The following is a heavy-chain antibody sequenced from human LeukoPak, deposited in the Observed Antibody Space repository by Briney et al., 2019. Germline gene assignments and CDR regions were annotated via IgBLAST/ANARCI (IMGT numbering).Heavy chain of an antibody. CDR1: GGTFSSYA. Sequence: ASVKVSCKASGGTFSSYAISWVRQAPGQGLEWMGGIIPIFGTANYAQKFQGRVTITTDESTSTAYMELSSLRSEDTAVYYRARERSSGSYYIGVYFDYWGQGTLVTVSS. J-gene: IGHJ4*02. D-gene: IGHD1-26*01. CDR3: ARERSSGSYYIGVYFDY. V-gene: IGHV1-69*05. CDR2: IIPIFGTA.